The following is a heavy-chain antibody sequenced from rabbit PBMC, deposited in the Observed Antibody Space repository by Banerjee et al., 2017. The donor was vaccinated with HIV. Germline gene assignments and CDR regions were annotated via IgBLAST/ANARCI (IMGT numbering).Heavy chain of an antibody. D-gene: IGHD1-1*01. Sequence: QSLEESGGDLVKPGASLTLTCTASGFSFSSSDYMCWVRQAPGKGLEWIACINTDTGKSVYASWAKGRFIMSRTSSTTVTLQMTSLTAADTATYFCARDLVAVIGWNFNLWGQGTLVTVS. CDR2: INTDTGKS. V-gene: IGHV1S40*01. CDR3: ARDLVAVIGWNFNL. CDR1: GFSFSSSDY. J-gene: IGHJ4*01.